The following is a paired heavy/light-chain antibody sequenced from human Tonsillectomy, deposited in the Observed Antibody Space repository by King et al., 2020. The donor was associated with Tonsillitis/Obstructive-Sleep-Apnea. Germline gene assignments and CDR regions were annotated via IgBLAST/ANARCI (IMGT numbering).Heavy chain of an antibody. V-gene: IGHV4-31*03. CDR3: ARAYCSGNRCYSGQYYFDY. J-gene: IGHJ4*02. CDR1: SGSISSGIYY. CDR2: IYHSGST. D-gene: IGHD2-15*01. Sequence: QVQLQESGPGLVKPSQTLSLSCTVSSGSISSGIYYWSWIRQHPGQGLEWIGYIYHSGSTYYNPSLKNRVSMSVDTSKNQFSLKVSAVTAADTAVYFCARAYCSGNRCYSGQYYFDYWAQGTLVTVSP.
Light chain of an antibody. CDR2: GNS. Sequence: QSVLTQPPSVSGAPGQRVTISCTGSSSNIGAGYDVHWYQQLPGTAPKLLIYGNSNRPSGVPDRFSGSKSGTSASLAITGLQAEDEADYYCQSYDTSLNVLYVFGTGTKVTVL. J-gene: IGLJ1*01. CDR1: SSNIGAGYD. V-gene: IGLV1-40*01. CDR3: QSYDTSLNVLYV.